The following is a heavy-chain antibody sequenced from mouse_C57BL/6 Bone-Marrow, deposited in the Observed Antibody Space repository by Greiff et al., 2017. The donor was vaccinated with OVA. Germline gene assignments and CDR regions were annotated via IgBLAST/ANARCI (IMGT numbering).Heavy chain of an antibody. D-gene: IGHD2-1*01. CDR3: ARHEDGNSAMDY. CDR2: IWSDGST. V-gene: IGHV2-6-1*01. CDR1: GSSLTSYG. Sequence: VMLVESGPGLVAPSQSLSITCTVSGSSLTSYGVHWVRQPPGKGLEWLVVIWSDGSTTYNSALKSRLSISKDNSKSQVFLKMNSLQTDDTAMYYCARHEDGNSAMDYWGQGTSVTVSS. J-gene: IGHJ4*01.